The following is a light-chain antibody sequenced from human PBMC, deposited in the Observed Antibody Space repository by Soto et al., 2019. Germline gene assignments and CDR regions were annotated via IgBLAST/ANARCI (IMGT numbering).Light chain of an antibody. J-gene: IGLJ1*01. CDR1: SSDVGGYNF. Sequence: QSALTQPASVSGSPGQSITISCTGTSSDVGGYNFVSWYQQHPGKAPKLMIYEVSYRPSGVSNRFSGSKSGNTASLTISGLQAEDEADYCCSSYSSSTTLVFRTGTKLTVL. V-gene: IGLV2-14*01. CDR2: EVS. CDR3: SSYSSSTTLV.